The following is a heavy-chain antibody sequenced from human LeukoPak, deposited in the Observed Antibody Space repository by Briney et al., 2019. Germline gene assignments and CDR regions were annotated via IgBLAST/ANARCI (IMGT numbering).Heavy chain of an antibody. CDR1: GGSISSYY. D-gene: IGHD3-22*01. CDR3: ARGHYYDSSGYYYVGY. J-gene: IGHJ4*02. V-gene: IGHV4-59*01. Sequence: KPSETLSLTCTVSGGSISSYYWSWIRQPPGKGREGIGYIYYSGSTNYNPSLKSRVTISVDTSKNQFSLKLSSVTAADTAVYYCARGHYYDSSGYYYVGYWGQGTLVTVSS. CDR2: IYYSGST.